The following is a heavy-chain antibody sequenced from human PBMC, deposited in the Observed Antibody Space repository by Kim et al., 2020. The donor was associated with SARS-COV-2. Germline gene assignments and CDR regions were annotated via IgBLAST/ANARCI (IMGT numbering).Heavy chain of an antibody. V-gene: IGHV3-48*03. CDR2: ITNESAI. D-gene: IGHD3-9*01. CDR1: GFTFSTYE. J-gene: IGHJ4*01. CDR3: ARADYNFLTNFNNANFDF. Sequence: GGSLRLSCAASGFTFSTYEMNWVRQAPGKGLEWVSAITNESAIYYADSVKGRFTISRDNAKNSLYLQMNSLRVEDTAGYYCARADYNFLTNFNNANFDF.